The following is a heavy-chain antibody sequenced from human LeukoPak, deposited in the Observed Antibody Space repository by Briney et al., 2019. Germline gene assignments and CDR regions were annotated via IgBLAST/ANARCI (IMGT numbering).Heavy chain of an antibody. Sequence: GGSLRLSCAASGFTFDDYGMSWVRQAPGKGLEWVSGINCNGGSTGYADSVKGRFTISRDNAKNSLYLQMNSLRAEDTALYYCARDDYDSSGLDDAFDIWGQGTMVTVSS. V-gene: IGHV3-20*04. CDR3: ARDDYDSSGLDDAFDI. CDR2: INCNGGST. D-gene: IGHD3-22*01. J-gene: IGHJ3*02. CDR1: GFTFDDYG.